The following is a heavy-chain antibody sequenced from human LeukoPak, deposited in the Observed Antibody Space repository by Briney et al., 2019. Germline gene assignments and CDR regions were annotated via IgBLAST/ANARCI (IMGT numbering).Heavy chain of an antibody. V-gene: IGHV1-46*01. D-gene: IGHD2-8*01. CDR3: ARDGLYCTNGVCSSDI. CDR2: INPGGGGT. J-gene: IGHJ3*02. CDR1: GYTFTRHY. Sequence: GASVKVSCKASGYTFTRHYMNWVRQAPGQGLEWMGKINPGGGGTGYAQKFQGRVTMTRDTSTRTVYMELTSLRSEDTAVYYCARDGLYCTNGVCSSDIWGQGTLVTVSS.